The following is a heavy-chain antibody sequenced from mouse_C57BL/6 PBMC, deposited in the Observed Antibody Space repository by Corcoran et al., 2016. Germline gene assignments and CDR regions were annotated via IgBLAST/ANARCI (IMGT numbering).Heavy chain of an antibody. Sequence: QVQLKQSGAELVRPGASVKLSCKASGYTFTDYYINWVKQRPGQGLQWIARIYPGSGNTYYNEKFKGKDTLTAEKSSSTAYMQLSSLTSEDSAVYFCARNYYGSSLYYWGQGTTLTVSS. J-gene: IGHJ2*01. D-gene: IGHD1-1*01. CDR3: ARNYYGSSLYY. CDR1: GYTFTDYY. CDR2: IYPGSGNT. V-gene: IGHV1-76*01.